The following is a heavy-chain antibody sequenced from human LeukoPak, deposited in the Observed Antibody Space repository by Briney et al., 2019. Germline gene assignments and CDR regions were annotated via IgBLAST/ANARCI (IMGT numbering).Heavy chain of an antibody. CDR2: ISGSGGST. CDR1: GLTVSSNY. Sequence: GRSLRLSCAASGLTVSSNYMSWVRQAPGKGLEWVSAISGSGGSTYYADSVKGRFTISRDNSKNTLYLQMNSLRAEDTAVYYCANTFDYGDYVGYFDYWGQGTLVTVSS. V-gene: IGHV3-23*01. CDR3: ANTFDYGDYVGYFDY. D-gene: IGHD4-17*01. J-gene: IGHJ4*02.